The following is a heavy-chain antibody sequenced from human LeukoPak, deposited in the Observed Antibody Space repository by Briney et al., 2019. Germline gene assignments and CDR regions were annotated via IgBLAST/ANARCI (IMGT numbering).Heavy chain of an antibody. CDR3: ARGDFDY. CDR1: GGSISSGGYS. J-gene: IGHJ4*02. CDR2: IYHSGST. Sequence: SQTLSLTCAVSGGSISSGGYSWSWIRQPPGKGLEWIGYIYHSGSTYYNPSLKSRVTISVDRSKNQFSLQLSSVTAADTAVYYCARGDFDYWGQGTLVTVSS. V-gene: IGHV4-30-2*01.